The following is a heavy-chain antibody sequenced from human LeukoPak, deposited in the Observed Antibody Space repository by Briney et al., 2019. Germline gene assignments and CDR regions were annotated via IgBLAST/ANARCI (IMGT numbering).Heavy chain of an antibody. Sequence: GGSLRLSCAASGFTLSSFWISWVRQAPGKGLEWVANIKQDGNEKYYADSVKGQFTISRDNAKNSLYLQMNSLRAEDTAVYYCATIKVRANNYDTDGFEYWGQGTLVTVSS. D-gene: IGHD3-10*01. CDR1: GFTLSSFW. J-gene: IGHJ4*02. V-gene: IGHV3-7*05. CDR3: ATIKVRANNYDTDGFEY. CDR2: IKQDGNEK.